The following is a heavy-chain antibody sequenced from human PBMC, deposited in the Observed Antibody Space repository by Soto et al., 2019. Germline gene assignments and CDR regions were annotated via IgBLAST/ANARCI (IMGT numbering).Heavy chain of an antibody. J-gene: IGHJ4*02. CDR1: GYSFTSYG. V-gene: IGHV1-18*04. Sequence: SVKVSCKSSGYSFTSYGISSVRQPPGQGPEWMGWISGHNGNTNHPQSLQGRVTMTTDTSRNTAYMELRSLRSDDTAVYYCARHRFNYYDDTVYYYFDYWGQGTLVTVSS. D-gene: IGHD3-22*01. CDR2: ISGHNGNT. CDR3: ARHRFNYYDDTVYYYFDY.